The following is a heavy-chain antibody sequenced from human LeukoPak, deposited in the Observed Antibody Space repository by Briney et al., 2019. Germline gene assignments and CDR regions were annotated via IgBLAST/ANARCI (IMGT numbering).Heavy chain of an antibody. D-gene: IGHD3-10*01. V-gene: IGHV1-18*01. Sequence: ASVKVSCKASGYTFTTYGINWVRQAPGQGLEWMGWISGYNGSTNYAQKLQGRVTMTTDTSTSTAYMELRSLRSDDTAVYYCARGGPPAPNWFDPWGQGTLVTVSS. J-gene: IGHJ5*02. CDR3: ARGGPPAPNWFDP. CDR1: GYTFTTYG. CDR2: ISGYNGST.